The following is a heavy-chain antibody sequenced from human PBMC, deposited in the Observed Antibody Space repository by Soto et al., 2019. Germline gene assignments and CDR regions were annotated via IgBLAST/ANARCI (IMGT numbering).Heavy chain of an antibody. CDR3: AKDRAGDIYVAARSGLDY. D-gene: IGHD3-3*01. CDR2: ISYDGSNK. V-gene: IGHV3-30*18. CDR1: GFTFFSYG. J-gene: IGHJ4*02. Sequence: QVQLVESGGGVVQPGRSLRLSCAASGFTFFSYGMHWVRQAPGKGLEWVAVISYDGSNKFYADSVKGRFTISRDNSKNTLYLQMNSLRAEDTAVYYCAKDRAGDIYVAARSGLDYWGKGTLVTVSS.